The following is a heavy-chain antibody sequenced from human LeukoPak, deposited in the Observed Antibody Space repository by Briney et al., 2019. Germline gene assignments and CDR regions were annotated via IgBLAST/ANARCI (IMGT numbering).Heavy chain of an antibody. V-gene: IGHV4-59*11. D-gene: IGHD6-13*01. CDR3: ARSRRDSWYPIDYYYYMDV. CDR1: GGSISSHY. Sequence: SETLSLTCTVSGGSISSHYWSWIRQPPGKGLEWGGYIYYSGSTNYNPSLKSRVTISVDTSKNQFSLKLSSVTAADTAVYYCARSRRDSWYPIDYYYYMDVWGKGTTVTVSS. CDR2: IYYSGST. J-gene: IGHJ6*03.